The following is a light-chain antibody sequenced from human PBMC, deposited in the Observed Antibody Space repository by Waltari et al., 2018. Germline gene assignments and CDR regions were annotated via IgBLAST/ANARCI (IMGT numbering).Light chain of an antibody. Sequence: DIQMTQSPSTLSASVGDRVTITCRSSQIIKTWFAWYQQNPGKAPKVLIYQASTLETGVPSRFSGSGSGTEFTLTISSLQPDDFATYYCQQYISYSRTFGQGTKVEIK. V-gene: IGKV1-5*03. CDR2: QAS. J-gene: IGKJ1*01. CDR1: QIIKTW. CDR3: QQYISYSRT.